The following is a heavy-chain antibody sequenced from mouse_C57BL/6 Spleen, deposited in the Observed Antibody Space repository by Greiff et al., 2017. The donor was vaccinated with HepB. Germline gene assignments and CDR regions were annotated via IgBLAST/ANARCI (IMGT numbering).Heavy chain of an antibody. V-gene: IGHV1-76*01. CDR2: IYPGSGNT. D-gene: IGHD1-1*01. CDR1: GYTFTDYY. Sequence: VQLQQSGAELVRPGASVKLSCKASGYTFTDYYINWVKQRPGQGLEWIARIYPGSGNTYYNEKFKGKATLTAEKSSSTAYMQLSSLTSEDSAVYFCARKDYGSSYGYWGQGTLVTVSA. CDR3: ARKDYGSSYGY. J-gene: IGHJ3*01.